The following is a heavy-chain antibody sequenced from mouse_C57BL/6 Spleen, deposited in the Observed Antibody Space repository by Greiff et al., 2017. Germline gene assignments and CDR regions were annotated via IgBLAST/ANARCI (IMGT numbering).Heavy chain of an antibody. V-gene: IGHV1-15*01. Sequence: QVQLQQSGAGLVRPGASVTLSCKASGYTFTDYEMHWVKQTPVHGLEWIGAIDPETGGTAYNQKFKGKAILTADKSSSTAYMELHSLTSENSAVDYCTRGDYYLEDYWGQGTTLTVSS. CDR1: GYTFTDYE. CDR2: IDPETGGT. CDR3: TRGDYYLEDY. J-gene: IGHJ2*01. D-gene: IGHD1-1*01.